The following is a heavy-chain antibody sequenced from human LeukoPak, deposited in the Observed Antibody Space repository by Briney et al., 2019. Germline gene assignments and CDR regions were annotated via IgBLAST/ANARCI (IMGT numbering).Heavy chain of an antibody. CDR3: ARDRDYGDYFFNH. V-gene: IGHV1-46*01. Sequence: ASVQVSCKASGYPFTTYYIHWVRQAPGQGLEWVGIINPSGGSTTYGQKFQGRVTMTSDTSTSTVYMELSSLTSADTAVYYCARDRDYGDYFFNHWGQGTLVTVSS. CDR1: GYPFTTYY. D-gene: IGHD4-17*01. CDR2: INPSGGST. J-gene: IGHJ1*01.